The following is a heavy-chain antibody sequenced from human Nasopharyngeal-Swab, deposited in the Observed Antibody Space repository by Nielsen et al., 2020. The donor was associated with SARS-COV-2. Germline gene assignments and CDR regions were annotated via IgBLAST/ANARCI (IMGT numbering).Heavy chain of an antibody. J-gene: IGHJ4*02. CDR3: ATPGTRCSGDRCDMWVFDY. V-gene: IGHV3-23*01. CDR1: GFTFSSYS. D-gene: IGHD2-15*01. Sequence: GGSLRLSCAASGFTFSSYSMNWVRQAPGKGLEWVSSISAGGARTSYADSAKGRFTISRDNAKNTLYLQMSSLRAEDTAVYYCATPGTRCSGDRCDMWVFDYWGQGTQVTVSS. CDR2: ISAGGART.